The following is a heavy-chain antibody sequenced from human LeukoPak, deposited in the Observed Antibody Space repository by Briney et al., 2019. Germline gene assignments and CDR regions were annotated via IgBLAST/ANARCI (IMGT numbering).Heavy chain of an antibody. CDR3: ARKKYNSSFYFDY. Sequence: GGSLRLSCAASGFTVSSNYMSWVRQAPGKGLEWVSVIYSGGSTYYADSVKGRFTISRDNSKNTLYLQMNSLRAEDTAVYYCARKKYNSSFYFDYWGQGTLVTVSS. CDR1: GFTVSSNY. CDR2: IYSGGST. V-gene: IGHV3-53*01. D-gene: IGHD6-6*01. J-gene: IGHJ4*02.